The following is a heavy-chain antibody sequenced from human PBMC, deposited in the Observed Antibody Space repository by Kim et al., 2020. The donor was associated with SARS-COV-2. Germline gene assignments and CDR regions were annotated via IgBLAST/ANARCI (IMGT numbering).Heavy chain of an antibody. CDR3: TTDLKYYYDSSGYPRNPVASKVYYYGMDV. CDR1: GFTFSNAW. Sequence: GGSLRLSCAASGFTFSNAWMSWVRQAPGKGLEWVGRIKSKTDGGTTDYAAPVKGRFTISRDDSKNTLYLQMNSLKTEDTAVYYCTTDLKYYYDSSGYPRNPVASKVYYYGMDVWGQGTTVTVSS. V-gene: IGHV3-15*01. J-gene: IGHJ6*02. CDR2: IKSKTDGGTT. D-gene: IGHD3-22*01.